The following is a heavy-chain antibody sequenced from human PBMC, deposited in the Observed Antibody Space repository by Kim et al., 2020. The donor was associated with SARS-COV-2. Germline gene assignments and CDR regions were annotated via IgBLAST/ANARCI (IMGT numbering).Heavy chain of an antibody. Sequence: ASVKVSCKVSGDTLTNFSMHWVRQAPGKGLEWVGGVDPEDGETIDAQKFQGRVTITEDTSTDTAYMELSSLRSEDTAVYYCATSPGIAVAGWFDPWGQGTLVTVSS. CDR1: GDTLTNFS. D-gene: IGHD6-19*01. CDR2: VDPEDGET. CDR3: ATSPGIAVAGWFDP. V-gene: IGHV1-24*01. J-gene: IGHJ5*02.